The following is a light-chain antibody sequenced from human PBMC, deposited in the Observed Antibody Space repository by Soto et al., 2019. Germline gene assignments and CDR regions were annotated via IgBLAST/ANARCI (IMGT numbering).Light chain of an antibody. CDR2: DAS. CDR1: QSVSSY. CDR3: QQRSNWPIT. V-gene: IGKV3-11*01. Sequence: EIVLTQSPATLSLSPGERATLSCRTSQSVSSYFAWYQQKPGRAPRLLIYDASNRATGIPARFIGSGSGTDFTLTISSLEPEEFAVYYCQQRSNWPITFGQGTRLEIK. J-gene: IGKJ5*01.